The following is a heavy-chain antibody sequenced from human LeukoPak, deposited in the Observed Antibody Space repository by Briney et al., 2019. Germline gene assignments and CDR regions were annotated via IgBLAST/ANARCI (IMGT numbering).Heavy chain of an antibody. J-gene: IGHJ3*02. CDR3: ARAGHVLTMIVVLDAFDI. D-gene: IGHD3-22*01. V-gene: IGHV3-48*03. Sequence: GGSLRLSCAASGCTFSSYEMNWVRQAPGKGLEWLSYISSSGSTIYYADSVKGRFTISRDNAKSSLYLQMNTLRAEDTAVYYCARAGHVLTMIVVLDAFDIWGQGTMVTVSS. CDR1: GCTFSSYE. CDR2: ISSSGSTI.